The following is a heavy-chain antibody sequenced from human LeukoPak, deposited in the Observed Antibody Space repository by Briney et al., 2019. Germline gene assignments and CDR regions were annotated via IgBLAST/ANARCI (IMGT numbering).Heavy chain of an antibody. CDR3: AKTYCSGPGCQEDNWYFDL. CDR1: GFTFSHSW. J-gene: IGHJ2*01. CDR2: ITTSDGNT. Sequence: GGSLRLSCVASGFTFSHSWMTWVRQAPGKGLEWVSTITTSDGNTYYADSVKGRFTVSRDNSKNTLFLQMNSLRAEDTAVYYCAKTYCSGPGCQEDNWYFDLWGRGTPVTVSP. V-gene: IGHV3-23*01. D-gene: IGHD2-2*01.